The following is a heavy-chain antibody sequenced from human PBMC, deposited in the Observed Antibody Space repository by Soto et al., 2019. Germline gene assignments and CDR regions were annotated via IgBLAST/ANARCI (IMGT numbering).Heavy chain of an antibody. J-gene: IGHJ6*03. CDR2: IYYSGST. Sequence: LETLSLTCTVSGGSISSYYWSWIRQPPGKGLEWIGYIYYSGSTNYNPSLKSRVTISVDTSKNQFSLKLSSVTAADTAVYYCAREGNGNYYYYYMDVWGKGTTVTVSS. V-gene: IGHV4-59*01. CDR1: GGSISSYY. D-gene: IGHD2-8*01. CDR3: AREGNGNYYYYYMDV.